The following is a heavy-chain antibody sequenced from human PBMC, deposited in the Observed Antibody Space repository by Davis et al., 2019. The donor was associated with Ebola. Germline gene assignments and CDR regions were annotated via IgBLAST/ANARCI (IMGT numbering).Heavy chain of an antibody. CDR1: GYNFTTYY. CDR3: ARALDISPRPFDN. D-gene: IGHD3-9*01. J-gene: IGHJ4*02. Sequence: ASVKVSCKASGYNFTTYYLHWVRQAPGQGLEWMAIINPSDGSTRYAQKFQDRITVTMDTSASTVYMELSSLRSDDTALFYCARALDISPRPFDNWGQGTLVTVSS. CDR2: INPSDGST. V-gene: IGHV1-46*01.